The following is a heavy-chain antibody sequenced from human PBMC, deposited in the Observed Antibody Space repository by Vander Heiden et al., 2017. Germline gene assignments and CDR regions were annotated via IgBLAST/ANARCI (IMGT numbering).Heavy chain of an antibody. D-gene: IGHD3-22*01. CDR3: ARERKIRLNPQYYYDSSGYYYYFDY. Sequence: QVQLVQSGAEVKKPGASVTVSCKASGYTFTGYYMHWVREAPGQGLEWMGWINPNSGGTNYAQKFQGRVTMTRDTSISTAYMELSRLRSDDTAVYYCARERKIRLNPQYYYDSSGYYYYFDYWGQGTLVTVSS. V-gene: IGHV1-2*02. CDR2: INPNSGGT. CDR1: GYTFTGYY. J-gene: IGHJ4*02.